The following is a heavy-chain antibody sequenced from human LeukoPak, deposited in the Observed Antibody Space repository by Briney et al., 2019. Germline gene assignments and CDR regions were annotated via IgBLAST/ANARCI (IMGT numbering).Heavy chain of an antibody. CDR1: GGSISSYY. CDR2: IYYSGST. V-gene: IGHV4-59*01. D-gene: IGHD3-10*01. Sequence: SETLSLTCTVSGGSISSYYWSWIRQPPGKGLEWIGYIYYSGSTNYNPSLKSRVTISVDTSKNQFSLKLSSVTAADTAVYYCARGGRGFGELFRNFDYWGRGTLVTVSS. J-gene: IGHJ4*02. CDR3: ARGGRGFGELFRNFDY.